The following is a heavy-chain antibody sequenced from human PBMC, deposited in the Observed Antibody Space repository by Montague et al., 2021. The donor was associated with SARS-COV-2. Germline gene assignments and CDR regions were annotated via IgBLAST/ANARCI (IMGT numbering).Heavy chain of an antibody. V-gene: IGHV4-34*01. CDR3: ATLPSSITIFGVVQGYYFDD. D-gene: IGHD3-3*01. J-gene: IGHJ4*02. Sequence: SETLSLTCAVYGGPFSGYYWSWIRQPPGKGLEWIGEINHSGSTNYNPSLKSRVTISVDTSKNQFSLKLSSVTAADTAVYYCATLPSSITIFGVVQGYYFDDWGQGTLVTVSS. CDR2: INHSGST. CDR1: GGPFSGYY.